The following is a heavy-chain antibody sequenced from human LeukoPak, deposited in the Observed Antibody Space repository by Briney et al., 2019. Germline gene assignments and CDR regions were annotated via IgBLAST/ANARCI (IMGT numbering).Heavy chain of an antibody. CDR1: GGSIGTYY. Sequence: SETLSLTCTVSGGSIGTYYWTWIRQPAAKGMEWIGRIDASGSTTYNPSLNSRITMTVDTSRNQFSLNLNSLTVADTAVYFCARVADRFGYNYGIDEYFDYWGRGALVTVSS. J-gene: IGHJ4*02. D-gene: IGHD5-18*01. CDR2: IDASGST. V-gene: IGHV4-4*07. CDR3: ARVADRFGYNYGIDEYFDY.